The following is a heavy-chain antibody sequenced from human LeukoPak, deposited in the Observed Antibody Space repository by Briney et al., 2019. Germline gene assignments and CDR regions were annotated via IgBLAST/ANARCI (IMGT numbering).Heavy chain of an antibody. CDR1: GFTFSGSA. CDR3: TSPTDYGANYYYYYMDV. D-gene: IGHD4-17*01. V-gene: IGHV3-73*01. CDR2: IRSKANSYAT. J-gene: IGHJ6*03. Sequence: GGSLRLSCAASGFTFSGSAMHWVRQASGKGLEWVGRIRSKANSYATAYAASVKGRFTISRDDSKNTAYLQMNSLKTEDTAVYYCTSPTDYGANYYYYYMDVWGKGTTVTVSS.